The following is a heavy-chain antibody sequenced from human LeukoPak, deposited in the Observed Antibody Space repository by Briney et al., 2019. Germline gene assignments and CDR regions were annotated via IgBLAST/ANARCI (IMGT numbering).Heavy chain of an antibody. J-gene: IGHJ6*03. D-gene: IGHD6-6*01. CDR3: ARRSSSSSIIFRKKEYYYYMDV. V-gene: IGHV3-74*01. CDR1: GFTFSKYW. Sequence: GGSLRLSCAASGFTFSKYWMLWVRQAPGKGLESVSRINTDGTVTTYADSVKGRFTVSRDNADNTMFLQMNSVRDEDTAVYYCARRSSSSSIIFRKKEYYYYMDVWGKGTTVTVSS. CDR2: INTDGTVT.